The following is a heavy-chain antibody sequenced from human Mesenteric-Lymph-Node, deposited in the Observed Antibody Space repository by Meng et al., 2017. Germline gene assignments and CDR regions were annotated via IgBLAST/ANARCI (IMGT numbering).Heavy chain of an antibody. CDR1: GGSFSGYD. Sequence: QGRHHQWGAGLLRPSRTLPLTWAAYGGSFSGYDWSRIRQPPGKGLEWIGEINHSGSTNYKPSLKSRVTISVDTSKNQFSLKLSSVTAADTAVYYCARARIAAAGHPALGYWGQGTLVTVSS. D-gene: IGHD6-13*01. J-gene: IGHJ4*02. CDR3: ARARIAAAGHPALGY. CDR2: INHSGST. V-gene: IGHV4-34*01.